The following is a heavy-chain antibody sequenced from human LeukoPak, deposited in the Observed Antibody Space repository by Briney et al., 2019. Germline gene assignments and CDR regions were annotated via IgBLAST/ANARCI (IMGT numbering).Heavy chain of an antibody. CDR2: IYSTGST. CDR1: GYFVSSADY. Sequence: PSQTLSLTCDVAGYFVSSADYRGWIRQPPRKGLVWTGNIYSTGSTYYNPSLQSRVTISVDASKNQFSLRLSSLTSADRAVYYCASRTTVTNALSFDFRGQGILVTVSS. D-gene: IGHD4-11*01. V-gene: IGHV4-38-2*01. CDR3: ASRTTVTNALSFDF. J-gene: IGHJ4*02.